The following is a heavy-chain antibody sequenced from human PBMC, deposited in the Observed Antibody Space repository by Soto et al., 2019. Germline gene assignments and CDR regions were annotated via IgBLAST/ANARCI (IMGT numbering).Heavy chain of an antibody. J-gene: IGHJ6*04. D-gene: IGHD2-8*02. CDR1: GFSFSLYA. CDR2: ISGSGIYT. CDR3: ANKGLRGYCTGDNCNGLDV. V-gene: IGHV3-23*01. Sequence: GGSLRLSCAASGFSFSLYAMSWVRQAPGKGLQWVSSISGSGIYTYYADSVKGRFTISRDNSKDTLYLQMNSLRAEDTAVYYCANKGLRGYCTGDNCNGLDVWGKGTTVTVSS.